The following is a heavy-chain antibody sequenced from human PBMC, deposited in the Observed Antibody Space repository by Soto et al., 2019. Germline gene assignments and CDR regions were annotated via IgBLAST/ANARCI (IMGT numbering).Heavy chain of an antibody. CDR1: GASISSYY. CDR3: ARQMFVGGMDV. Sequence: QVQLQESGPGLVKPSETLSLTCTVSGASISSYYWSWIRQPPGKGLEWIGYIYYSGSTNYNPSLKSRVTISVDTSNNQFSLGLSSVTAADTAVYHCARQMFVGGMDVWGQGTTVTVSS. D-gene: IGHD3-10*02. CDR2: IYYSGST. J-gene: IGHJ6*02. V-gene: IGHV4-59*08.